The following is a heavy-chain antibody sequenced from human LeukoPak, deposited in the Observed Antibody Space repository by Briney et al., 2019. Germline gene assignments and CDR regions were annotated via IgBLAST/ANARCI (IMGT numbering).Heavy chain of an antibody. D-gene: IGHD3-9*01. Sequence: GGSLRLSCAASGFTFSTYNMNWVRQAPGKGLEWVSSISGSGAYMYYADSVKGRFTISRDNAKNSLHLQMNSLRAEDTAVYYCAKGEVDSDAFDIWGQGTMVTVSS. CDR1: GFTFSTYN. CDR3: AKGEVDSDAFDI. V-gene: IGHV3-21*01. J-gene: IGHJ3*02. CDR2: ISGSGAYM.